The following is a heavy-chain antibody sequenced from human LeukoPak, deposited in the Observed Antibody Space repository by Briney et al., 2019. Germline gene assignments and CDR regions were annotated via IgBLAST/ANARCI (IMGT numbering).Heavy chain of an antibody. J-gene: IGHJ4*02. CDR2: IYYSGST. CDR1: GGSISNTYYY. Sequence: SETLSLTCAVSGGSISNTYYYWGWIRQHPGKGLEWIGYIYYSGSTYYNPSLKSRVTISVGTSKNQFSLKLSSVTAADTAVYYCARAEHYYDSSGYGYWGQGTLVTVSS. CDR3: ARAEHYYDSSGYGY. V-gene: IGHV4-31*11. D-gene: IGHD3-22*01.